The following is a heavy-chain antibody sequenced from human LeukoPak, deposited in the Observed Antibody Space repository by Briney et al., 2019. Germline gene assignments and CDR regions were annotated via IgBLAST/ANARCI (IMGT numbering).Heavy chain of an antibody. Sequence: SETLSLTCAVYGGSFSGYYWSWLRQPPGKGLEWIGFIYYSGSTKYNPSLKSRVTISVDTSKNQFSLKLTSVTAADTAVYYCARYGSGTYSDDHFQHWGQGTLVTVSS. J-gene: IGHJ1*01. D-gene: IGHD3-10*01. CDR1: GGSFSGYY. V-gene: IGHV4-59*08. CDR2: IYYSGST. CDR3: ARYGSGTYSDDHFQH.